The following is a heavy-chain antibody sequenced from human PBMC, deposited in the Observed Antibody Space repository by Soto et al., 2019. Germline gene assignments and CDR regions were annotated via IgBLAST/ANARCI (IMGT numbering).Heavy chain of an antibody. J-gene: IGHJ4*02. CDR1: GFTFSHSW. CDR2: IQSKTDGGTT. CDR3: TADQCYLTY. V-gene: IGHV3-15*07. D-gene: IGHD3-10*01. Sequence: GGSLRLSCATSGFTFSHSWMNWVRQAPGKGLEWVGSIQSKTDGGTTDYAAPVKGRFTISRDDSQNMLFLEMNSLKTEDTAVYYCTADQCYLTYWGQGTLVTVSS.